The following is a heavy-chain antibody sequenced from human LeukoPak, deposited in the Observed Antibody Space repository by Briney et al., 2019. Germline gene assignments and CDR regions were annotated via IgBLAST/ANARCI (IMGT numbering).Heavy chain of an antibody. CDR2: INHSGST. Sequence: SETLSLTCAVYGGSFSGYYWSWIRQPPGRGLEWIGEINHSGSTNYNPSLKSRVTISVDTSKNQFSLKLSSVTAADTAVYYCARAYDILTGYYYSRSPSFDYWGQGTLVTVSS. J-gene: IGHJ4*02. V-gene: IGHV4-34*01. CDR3: ARAYDILTGYYYSRSPSFDY. CDR1: GGSFSGYY. D-gene: IGHD3-9*01.